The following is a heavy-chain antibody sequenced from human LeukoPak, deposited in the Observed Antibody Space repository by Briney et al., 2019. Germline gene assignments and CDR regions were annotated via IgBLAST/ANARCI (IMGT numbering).Heavy chain of an antibody. CDR3: AKDSVGTGDSTFDY. J-gene: IGHJ4*02. V-gene: IGHV3-23*01. D-gene: IGHD7-27*01. Sequence: GGSLRLSCAASGFTFSSYTMSWVRQAPGKGLEWVSAISGSGGSTYYADSVKGRFTISRDNSKNTLYLQMNSLRAEDTAIYYCAKDSVGTGDSTFDYWGQGTLVTVSS. CDR1: GFTFSSYT. CDR2: ISGSGGST.